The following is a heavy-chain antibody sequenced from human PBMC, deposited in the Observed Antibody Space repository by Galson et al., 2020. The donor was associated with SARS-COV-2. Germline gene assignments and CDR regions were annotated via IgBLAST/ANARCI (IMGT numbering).Heavy chain of an antibody. CDR1: GFTFINYW. V-gene: IGHV3-7*01. CDR3: ARGSRFYDFWSGRAEYFQH. Sequence: GGSLRLSCRGSGFTFINYWMNWVRQAPGQGLEWVANIKQYGSERYYVESVKGRFTISRDNAQNSLYLQMDSLRDDDTAVYFCARGSRFYDFWSGRAEYFQHWGLGTLVTVSS. J-gene: IGHJ1*01. D-gene: IGHD3-3*01. CDR2: IKQYGSER.